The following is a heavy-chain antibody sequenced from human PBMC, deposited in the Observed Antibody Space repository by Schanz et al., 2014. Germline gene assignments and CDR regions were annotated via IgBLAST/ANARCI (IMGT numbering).Heavy chain of an antibody. CDR3: SKDKQGSRSDDS. Sequence: VQLVESGGGLVKPGESLRLSCAASGFIFSAYTMNWVRQAPGKGLEWVSSITTGGNTYYRDSVKGRFIVSRDNSKNTLYLEMNRLRVDDTAVYYCSKDKQGSRSDDSWGQGTLVTVSS. CDR2: ITTGGNT. D-gene: IGHD2-15*01. V-gene: IGHV3-23*04. J-gene: IGHJ5*01. CDR1: GFIFSAYT.